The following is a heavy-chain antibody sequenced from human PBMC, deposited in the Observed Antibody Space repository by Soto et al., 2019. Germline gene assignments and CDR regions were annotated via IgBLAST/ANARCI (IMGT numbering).Heavy chain of an antibody. Sequence: QVQLVQSGAEVKKPGASVKVSCKASGYTFTSYGISWVRQAPGQGLEWMGWISAYNGNTNYAQKLQGRITMTTDTSTSTAYMELRSLRSDDTAVYYCARVYTVTTRGPWFDPWGQGTLVTVSS. V-gene: IGHV1-18*01. CDR1: GYTFTSYG. CDR3: ARVYTVTTRGPWFDP. D-gene: IGHD4-4*01. J-gene: IGHJ5*02. CDR2: ISAYNGNT.